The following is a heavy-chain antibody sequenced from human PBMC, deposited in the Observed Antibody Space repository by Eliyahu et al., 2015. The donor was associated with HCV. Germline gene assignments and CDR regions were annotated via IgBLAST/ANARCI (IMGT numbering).Heavy chain of an antibody. V-gene: IGHV3-23*01. CDR2: ISGSGGST. J-gene: IGHJ6*02. CDR3: AKDLAVAGTYYYYGMDV. D-gene: IGHD6-19*01. Sequence: MSWVRQAPGKGLEWVSAISGSGGSTYYADSVKGRFTISRDNSKNTLYLQMNSLRAEDTAVYYCAKDLAVAGTYYYYGMDVWGQGTTVTVSS.